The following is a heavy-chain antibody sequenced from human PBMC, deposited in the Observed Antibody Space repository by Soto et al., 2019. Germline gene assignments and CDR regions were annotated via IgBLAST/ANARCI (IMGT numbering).Heavy chain of an antibody. CDR2: IIPLFGST. CDR1: GGTFTSFT. CDR3: ASGSALVADS. V-gene: IGHV1-69*06. Sequence: QVQLVQSGAVVKKPGSSLKVSCRASGGTFTSFTVSWVRQAPGQALEWMGGIIPLFGSTNYAHKFQGRLTITADKSTATAYLDLRSLKSDDTAVYYCASGSALVADSWGQGTLVTVS. D-gene: IGHD5-18*01. J-gene: IGHJ5*01.